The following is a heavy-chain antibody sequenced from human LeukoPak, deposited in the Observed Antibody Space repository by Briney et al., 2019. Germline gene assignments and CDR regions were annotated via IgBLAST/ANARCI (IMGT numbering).Heavy chain of an antibody. Sequence: GASVKVSCKASGYTFTSYDINWVRQATGQGLEWMGWMNPNSGNTGYAQKFQGRVTITRNTSISTAYMELSSLRSEDTAVYYCASPVGPSGGAFDIWGQGTMVTVSS. CDR3: ASPVGPSGGAFDI. CDR1: GYTFTSYD. CDR2: MNPNSGNT. J-gene: IGHJ3*02. D-gene: IGHD2-15*01. V-gene: IGHV1-8*03.